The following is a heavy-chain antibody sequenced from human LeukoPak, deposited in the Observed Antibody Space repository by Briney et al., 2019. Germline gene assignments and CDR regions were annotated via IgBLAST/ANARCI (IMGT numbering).Heavy chain of an antibody. V-gene: IGHV1-18*01. CDR2: ISAYNGNT. J-gene: IGHJ4*02. CDR3: ARDPPPYYYDSSGYPDY. Sequence: ASVKVSCKASGYTFTSYDINWVRQAPGQGLEWMGWISAYNGNTNYAQKLQGRVTMTTDTSTSTAYMELRSLRSDDTAVYYCARDPPPYYYDSSGYPDYWGQGTLVTVSS. D-gene: IGHD3-22*01. CDR1: GYTFTSYD.